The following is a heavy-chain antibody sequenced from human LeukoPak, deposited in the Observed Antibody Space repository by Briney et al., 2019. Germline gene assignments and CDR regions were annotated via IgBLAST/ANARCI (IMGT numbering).Heavy chain of an antibody. D-gene: IGHD6-13*01. J-gene: IGHJ6*03. CDR3: ARGGSSWPYYYYYMGV. Sequence: SETLSLTCTVSGGSVSSHYWSWIRQPPGKGLEWIGYIYYSGSTNYSPSLNSLVTISVDASKNQFSLKLSSVTAADTAAYYCARGGSSWPYYYYYMGVWGKGTTVTVSS. CDR2: IYYSGST. V-gene: IGHV4-59*02. CDR1: GGSVSSHY.